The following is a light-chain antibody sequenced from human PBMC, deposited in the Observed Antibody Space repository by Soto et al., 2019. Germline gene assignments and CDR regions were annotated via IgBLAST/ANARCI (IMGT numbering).Light chain of an antibody. V-gene: IGKV2-24*01. J-gene: IGKJ4*01. CDR1: QSLVHSDGNTY. CDR2: EVS. CDR3: MQTTQFPLT. Sequence: DIVMTQPPLSSPVTLGQPASISCRSSQSLVHSDGNTYLNWLQQRPGQPPRLLIYEVSNRFSGVPDRFSGSGAGTDFTLEISRVEAEDVGVYYCMQTTQFPLTFGGGTKVEIK.